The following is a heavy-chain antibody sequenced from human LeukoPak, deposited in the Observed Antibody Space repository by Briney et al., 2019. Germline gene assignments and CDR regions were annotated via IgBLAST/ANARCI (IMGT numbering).Heavy chain of an antibody. CDR1: GGSFSGYY. V-gene: IGHV4-34*01. J-gene: IGHJ4*02. D-gene: IGHD4-23*01. Sequence: SETLSLTCAVYGGSFSGYYWSWIRQPPGKGLEWIGEINHSGSTNYNPSLKSRVTISVDTSKNQFSLKLSSVTAADTAVYYCARGGNEGYYDYWGQGTLVTVSS. CDR2: INHSGST. CDR3: ARGGNEGYYDY.